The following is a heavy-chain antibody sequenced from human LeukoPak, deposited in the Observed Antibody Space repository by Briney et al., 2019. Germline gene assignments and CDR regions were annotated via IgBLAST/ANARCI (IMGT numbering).Heavy chain of an antibody. CDR3: ARCRPDTNVPRTCYRDL. CDR1: GYTFTSCD. V-gene: IGHV1-8*01. CDR2: ISPNSGNT. D-gene: IGHD2-2*02. J-gene: IGHJ6*04. Sequence: ASVQVSCKASGYTFTSCDIFWVRQATGQGLEWMGWISPNSGNTGFAQKFQGRVTFTSDTSISTSFMELSSLRSEDTAIYYYARCRPDTNVPRTCYRDLWGKGTTLSVSS.